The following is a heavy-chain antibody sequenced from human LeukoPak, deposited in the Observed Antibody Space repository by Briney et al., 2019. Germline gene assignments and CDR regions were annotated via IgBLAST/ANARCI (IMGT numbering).Heavy chain of an antibody. J-gene: IGHJ6*02. V-gene: IGHV4-59*08. Sequence: SETLSLTCTVSGGSISSYYWSWIRQPPGKGLEWIGYIYYSGSTRYSPSLKSRVTISVDTSKNQFSLKLSSVTAADTAVYYCARHEGVYYYGSGMDVWGQGTTVTVSS. D-gene: IGHD3-10*01. CDR2: IYYSGST. CDR1: GGSISSYY. CDR3: ARHEGVYYYGSGMDV.